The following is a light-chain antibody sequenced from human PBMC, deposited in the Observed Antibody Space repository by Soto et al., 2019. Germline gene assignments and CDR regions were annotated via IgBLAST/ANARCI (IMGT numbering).Light chain of an antibody. J-gene: IGKJ2*01. CDR1: QSISDW. CDR2: KAS. CDR3: QQYNRYSRT. Sequence: DIQMTQSPSTLSASVGDRVTITCRASQSISDWLAWYQQKPGKAPKLLIYKASSLESGVPSRFSGSGSGTEFTLTISSLQPDDFATYYCQQYNRYSRTFGQGTKLEI. V-gene: IGKV1-5*03.